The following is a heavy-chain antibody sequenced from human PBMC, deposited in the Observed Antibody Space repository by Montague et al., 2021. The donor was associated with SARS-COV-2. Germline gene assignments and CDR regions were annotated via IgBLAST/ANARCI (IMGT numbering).Heavy chain of an antibody. V-gene: IGHV2-5*01. J-gene: IGHJ4*02. CDR3: AHLIRYYDIFTGIPFDD. CDR2: IYSNGDK. CDR1: GFSLSTPNVG. D-gene: IGHD3-9*01. Sequence: PALVKPTQTLTLTCTFSGFSLSTPNVGVAWIRQPPGKALEWLAVIYSNGDKRYSPSLQRRLTITKDTSRNQVVVSLTNVDPLDTATYYCAHLIRYYDIFTGIPFDDWGQGTLVTVSS.